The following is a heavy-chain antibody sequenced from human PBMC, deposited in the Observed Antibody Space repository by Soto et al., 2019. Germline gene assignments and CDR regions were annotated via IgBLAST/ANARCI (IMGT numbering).Heavy chain of an antibody. J-gene: IGHJ4*02. V-gene: IGHV3-23*01. D-gene: IGHD2-8*01. CDR2: ISGSGGST. Sequence: EVQLLESGGGLVQPGGSQRLSCAASGFTFSSYAMSWVRQAPGKGLEWVSAISGSGGSTYYADSVKGRFTISRDNSKNTLYLQMNSLRAEDTAVYYCAKAPSDCTNGVCYPYYFDYWGQGTLVTVSS. CDR1: GFTFSSYA. CDR3: AKAPSDCTNGVCYPYYFDY.